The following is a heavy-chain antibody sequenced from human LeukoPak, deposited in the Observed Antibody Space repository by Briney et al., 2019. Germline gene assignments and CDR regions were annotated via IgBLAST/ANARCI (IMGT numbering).Heavy chain of an antibody. Sequence: GGSLRLSCAASGFTFSSYWMSWVRQAPAKGLEWVAFIWFDGSNKYYADSVKGRFTISGDNSKNTLYLQMNSPRAEDTAVYYCVRTYDSSGYGYGHYFDYWGQGTLVTVSS. J-gene: IGHJ4*02. V-gene: IGHV3-33*08. CDR3: VRTYDSSGYGYGHYFDY. CDR2: IWFDGSNK. D-gene: IGHD3-22*01. CDR1: GFTFSSYW.